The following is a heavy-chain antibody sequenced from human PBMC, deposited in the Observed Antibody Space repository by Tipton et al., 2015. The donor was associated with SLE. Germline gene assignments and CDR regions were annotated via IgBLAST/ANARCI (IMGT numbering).Heavy chain of an antibody. Sequence: SLRLSCAASGFTFDDYAMHWVRQAPGKGLEWVSGISWNSGSIGYADSVKGRFTISRDNAKNSLYLQMNSLRAEDTALYYCAKDSARFLEWLLDYWGQGTLVTVSS. V-gene: IGHV3-9*01. D-gene: IGHD3-3*01. CDR1: GFTFDDYA. J-gene: IGHJ4*02. CDR3: AKDSARFLEWLLDY. CDR2: ISWNSGSI.